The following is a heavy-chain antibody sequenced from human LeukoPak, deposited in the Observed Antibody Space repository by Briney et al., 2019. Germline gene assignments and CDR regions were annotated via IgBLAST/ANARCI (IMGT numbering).Heavy chain of an antibody. CDR3: ARGAVAGSDDTFDY. D-gene: IGHD6-19*01. J-gene: IGHJ4*02. CDR2: IWYDGSNK. V-gene: IGHV3-33*01. Sequence: PGGSLRLSCAASGFTFSSYGMHWVRQAPGKGLEWVAVIWYDGSNKYYADSVKGRFTISRDNSKNTLYLQMNSLSAEDTAVYYCARGAVAGSDDTFDYWGQGTLVTVSS. CDR1: GFTFSSYG.